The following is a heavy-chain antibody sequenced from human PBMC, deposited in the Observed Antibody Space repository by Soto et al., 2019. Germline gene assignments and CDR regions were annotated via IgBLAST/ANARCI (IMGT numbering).Heavy chain of an antibody. J-gene: IGHJ6*02. CDR1: GFTFSSYA. D-gene: IGHD7-27*01. Sequence: QVQLVESGGGVVKPGRSLRISCAASGFTFSSYAMHWVRQAPGKGLEWVAVISYDGSNKYYADSVQGRFTITRDNSKNSLYLQMNSLRAEDTAVYYCARVKITGVYYYYGMDVWGQGTTVTVSS. CDR2: ISYDGSNK. CDR3: ARVKITGVYYYYGMDV. V-gene: IGHV3-30-3*01.